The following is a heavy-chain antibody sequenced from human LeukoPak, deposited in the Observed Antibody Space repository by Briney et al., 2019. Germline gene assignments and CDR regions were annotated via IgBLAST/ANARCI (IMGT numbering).Heavy chain of an antibody. Sequence: GGSLRLSCAASGFTFNSYWMSWVRQAPGKGLEWVSAISGSGGSTYYADSVKGRFTISRDNAKNSLYLQMNSLRAEDTALYYCAKDIGYYDSSGYYDYWGQGTLVTVSS. J-gene: IGHJ4*02. V-gene: IGHV3-23*01. D-gene: IGHD3-22*01. CDR3: AKDIGYYDSSGYYDY. CDR2: ISGSGGST. CDR1: GFTFNSYW.